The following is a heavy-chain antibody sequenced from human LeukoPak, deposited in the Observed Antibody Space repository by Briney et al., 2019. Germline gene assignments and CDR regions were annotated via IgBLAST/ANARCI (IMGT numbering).Heavy chain of an antibody. D-gene: IGHD3-10*01. CDR2: ISYDGSNK. V-gene: IGHV3-30*18. CDR3: AKDRLLWFGELLAPSDY. Sequence: PGRSRRLSCAASGFTFSSYGMHWVRQAPGKGLEWMAVISYDGSNKYYADSVKGRFTISRDNSKNTLYLQMNSLRAEDTAVYYCAKDRLLWFGELLAPSDYWGQGTLVTVSS. CDR1: GFTFSSYG. J-gene: IGHJ4*02.